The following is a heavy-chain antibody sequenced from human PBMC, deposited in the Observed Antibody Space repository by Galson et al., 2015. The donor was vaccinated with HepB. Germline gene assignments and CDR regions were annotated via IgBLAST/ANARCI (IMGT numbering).Heavy chain of an antibody. J-gene: IGHJ4*02. CDR1: GLIFSNSV. CDR3: AREGFSSGHAGIFDC. V-gene: IGHV3-30*04. Sequence: SLRLSCAASGLIFSNSVMHWVRQAPGKGLEWVALISAGDGRNTNHADSVRGRFTISRDNSKNKLFLGMNSLRAEDTAVYYCAREGFSSGHAGIFDCWGQGTLVTVSS. CDR2: ISAGDGRNT. D-gene: IGHD3-22*01.